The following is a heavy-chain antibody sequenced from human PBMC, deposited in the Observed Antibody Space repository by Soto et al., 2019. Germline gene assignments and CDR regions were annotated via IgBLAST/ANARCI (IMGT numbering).Heavy chain of an antibody. Sequence: EVQLLESGGGLVQPGESLRLSCAASGFTFANFAMSWVRQAPGKGLEWVSFVSGSGDYTYYADSVKGRFTISRDNSKNTVFLQMNNLRAEDTAIYYCAKGDFWSGYLVDYWGQGTLVTVSS. V-gene: IGHV3-23*01. J-gene: IGHJ4*02. CDR2: VSGSGDYT. CDR1: GFTFANFA. D-gene: IGHD3-3*01. CDR3: AKGDFWSGYLVDY.